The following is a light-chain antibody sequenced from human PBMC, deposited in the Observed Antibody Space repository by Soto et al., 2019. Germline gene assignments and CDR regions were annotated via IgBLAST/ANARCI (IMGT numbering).Light chain of an antibody. CDR2: AAS. CDR3: HKYNSAPLT. J-gene: IGKJ4*01. V-gene: IGKV1-27*01. CDR1: QDISSY. Sequence: DIQMTQSQSSLSASVGDRVTITSRASQDISSYLAWYQQKSGKVPNLLIYAASTLQSGVPSRFSGSGSGTDFTLTISRLQPEDVATYYCHKYNSAPLTCGGGTKVEI.